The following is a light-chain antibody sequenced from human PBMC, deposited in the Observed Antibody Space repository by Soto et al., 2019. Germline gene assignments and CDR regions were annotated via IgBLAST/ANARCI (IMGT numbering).Light chain of an antibody. CDR3: QQYNTWPPIT. V-gene: IGKV3-15*01. CDR2: GAS. J-gene: IGKJ5*01. Sequence: EIVMTQSPAALSVSPGERATLSCRASQSVSGNLAWYQQKPGQAPRLLIYGASTRATGIPARFSVSGSGTEFTLTISSLQSEDFAVYYCQQYNTWPPITFGQGTRLEIK. CDR1: QSVSGN.